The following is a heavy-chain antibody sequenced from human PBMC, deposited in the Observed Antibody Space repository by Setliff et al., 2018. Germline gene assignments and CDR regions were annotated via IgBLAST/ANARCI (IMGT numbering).Heavy chain of an antibody. D-gene: IGHD3-10*01. Sequence: GGSLRLSCAASGFTFDDYAMHWVRQAPGKGLEWVSGISWNSGSIGYADSVKGRFTISRDNAKNSLYLQMNSLRAEDTALYYCAKDQHYYGSGSYYTYDYWGQGTLVTVSS. V-gene: IGHV3-9*01. CDR1: GFTFDDYA. J-gene: IGHJ4*02. CDR2: ISWNSGSI. CDR3: AKDQHYYGSGSYYTYDY.